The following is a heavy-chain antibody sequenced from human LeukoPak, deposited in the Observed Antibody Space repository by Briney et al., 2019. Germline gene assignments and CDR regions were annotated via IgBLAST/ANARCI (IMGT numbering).Heavy chain of an antibody. Sequence: SETLSLTCTVSGGSISSSSYYWGWIRQPPGKGLEWIGSIYYSGSTYYNPSLKSRVTISVDTSKNQFSLKLSSVTAADTAVYYCARDRGVAYCSGGSCLTPPYDYWGQGTLVTVSS. J-gene: IGHJ4*02. CDR1: GGSISSSSYY. CDR3: ARDRGVAYCSGGSCLTPPYDY. V-gene: IGHV4-39*02. CDR2: IYYSGST. D-gene: IGHD2-15*01.